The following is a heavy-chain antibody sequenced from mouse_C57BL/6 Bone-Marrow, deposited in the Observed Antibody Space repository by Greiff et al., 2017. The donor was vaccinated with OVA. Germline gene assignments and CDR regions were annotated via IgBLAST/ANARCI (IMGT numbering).Heavy chain of an antibody. Sequence: VQLKESGAELVRPGASVKLSCTASGFNIKDDYMHWVKQRPEQGLEWIGWIDPENGDTEYASKFQGKATITADTSSNTAYLQLSSLTSEDTAVYYCTRLLRVHWGQGTTLTVSS. D-gene: IGHD1-1*01. CDR1: GFNIKDDY. J-gene: IGHJ2*01. V-gene: IGHV14-4*01. CDR2: IDPENGDT. CDR3: TRLLRVH.